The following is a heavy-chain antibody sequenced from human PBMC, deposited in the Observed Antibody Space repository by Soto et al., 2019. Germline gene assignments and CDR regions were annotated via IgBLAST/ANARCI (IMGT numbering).Heavy chain of an antibody. CDR3: ARQDPRQWLYAFDS. CDR1: GYTFTGYY. CDR2: INPNSGST. D-gene: IGHD6-19*01. V-gene: IGHV1-2*04. J-gene: IGHJ3*02. Sequence: GASVKVSCKASGYTFTGYYMHWVRQAPGQGLEWMGWINPNSGSTNYAQKFQGWITMTRDTSISTAYMELSRLRSDDTAVYYCARQDPRQWLYAFDSWGQGTMVTVSS.